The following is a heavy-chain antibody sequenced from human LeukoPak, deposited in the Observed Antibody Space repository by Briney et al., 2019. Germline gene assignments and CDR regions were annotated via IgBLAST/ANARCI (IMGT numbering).Heavy chain of an antibody. CDR1: GFTFSDYY. CDR3: ARDRVGGAVAGSAFDT. Sequence: RAGGSLRLSCAASGFTFSDYYMSWIRQAPGKGLEWVSYISSSGSTIYYADSVKGRFTISRDNAKNSLYLQMNSLRAEDTAVYYCARDRVGGAVAGSAFDTWGQGTMVTVSS. J-gene: IGHJ3*02. V-gene: IGHV3-11*01. D-gene: IGHD6-19*01. CDR2: ISSSGSTI.